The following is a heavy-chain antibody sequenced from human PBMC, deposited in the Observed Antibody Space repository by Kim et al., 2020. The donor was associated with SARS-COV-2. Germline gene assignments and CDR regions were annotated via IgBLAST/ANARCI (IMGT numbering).Heavy chain of an antibody. CDR1: GFTFSSYD. Sequence: GGSLRLSCAGSGFTFSSYDMNWVRQAPGKGLEWVSSISSSGATIYYADSVKGRFSISRDNAQNSLYLQMNSLRAEDSAGYYCTRGGAGPWGQGTLVTVSS. CDR3: TRGGAGP. CDR2: ISSSGATI. V-gene: IGHV3-48*03. J-gene: IGHJ5*02.